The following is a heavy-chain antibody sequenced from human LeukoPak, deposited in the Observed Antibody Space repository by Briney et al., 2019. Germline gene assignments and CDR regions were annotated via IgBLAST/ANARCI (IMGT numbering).Heavy chain of an antibody. CDR2: VIPIFGTA. Sequence: SVKVSCKASGGTFSSYAISWVRQTPGQGLEWMGGVIPIFGTANYAQKFQGRVTITADESTSTAYMELSSLRSEDTAVYYCAKDPLTRIVGATIPADYWGQGTLVTVSS. CDR3: AKDPLTRIVGATIPADY. J-gene: IGHJ4*02. CDR1: GGTFSSYA. D-gene: IGHD1-26*01. V-gene: IGHV1-69*13.